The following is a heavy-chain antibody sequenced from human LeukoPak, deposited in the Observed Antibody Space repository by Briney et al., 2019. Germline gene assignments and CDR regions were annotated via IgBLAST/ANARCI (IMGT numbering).Heavy chain of an antibody. V-gene: IGHV3-48*02. J-gene: IGHJ4*02. Sequence: GGSLRLSCAASGFTFSSYSMNWVRQAPGKGLEWVSYISSSSSTIYYADSVKGRFTISRDNAKNSLYLRMNSLRDEDTAVYYCARDEMATITDFDYWGQGTLVTVSS. CDR1: GFTFSSYS. CDR2: ISSSSSTI. CDR3: ARDEMATITDFDY. D-gene: IGHD5-24*01.